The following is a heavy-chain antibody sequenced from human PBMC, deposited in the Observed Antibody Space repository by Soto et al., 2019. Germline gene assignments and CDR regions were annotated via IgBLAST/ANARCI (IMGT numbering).Heavy chain of an antibody. D-gene: IGHD5-12*01. V-gene: IGHV3-9*02. Sequence: PGLCMRLSCVVCGFTTFDQGMHSVRQSPAKGLEWVSGILWNSGAAGYADSVKCLFTISRDRAKRALYLQLDSLRPEATALYDGGNDVAPGGWEVWRQGTRVAVAS. CDR2: ILWNSGAA. CDR1: GFTTFDQG. CDR3: GNDVAPGGWEV. J-gene: IGHJ6*02.